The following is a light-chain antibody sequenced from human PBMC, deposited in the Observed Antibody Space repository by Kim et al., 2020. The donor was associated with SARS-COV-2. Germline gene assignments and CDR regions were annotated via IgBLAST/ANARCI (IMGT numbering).Light chain of an antibody. J-gene: IGLJ2*01. CDR1: SLRTYY. Sequence: SSELTQDPAVSVALGQTVRLTCQGDSLRTYYPTWYQQKPGQAPVLVFYGQNNRPSGIPDRFSASHSGNSASLTITGTQAEDEADYYCHSRDSSGNHLLFGGGTQLTVL. CDR3: HSRDSSGNHLL. V-gene: IGLV3-19*01. CDR2: GQN.